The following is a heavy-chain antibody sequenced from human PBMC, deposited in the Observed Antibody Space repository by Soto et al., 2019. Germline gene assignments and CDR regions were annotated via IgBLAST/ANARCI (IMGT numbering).Heavy chain of an antibody. D-gene: IGHD4-4*01. CDR1: GFTFSSYS. Sequence: GGSLRLSCVASGFTFSSYSMNWVRQAPGKGLEWVSYISSSSSTIYYADSVKGRFTISRDNAKNSLYLQMNSLRAEDTAVYYCARDAADYSNPEGEDYWGQGTLVTVSS. V-gene: IGHV3-48*01. J-gene: IGHJ4*02. CDR3: ARDAADYSNPEGEDY. CDR2: ISSSSSTI.